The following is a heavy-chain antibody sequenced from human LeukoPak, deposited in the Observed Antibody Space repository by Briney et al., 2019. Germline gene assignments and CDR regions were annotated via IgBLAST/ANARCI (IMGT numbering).Heavy chain of an antibody. D-gene: IGHD3-3*01. CDR1: GFTFSSYA. J-gene: IGHJ6*02. CDR3: AKAAFWSGHSTSSLYYYGMDV. CDR2: ISGSGGST. V-gene: IGHV3-23*01. Sequence: GGSLRLSCAASGFTFSSYAMSWVRQAPGKGLEWVSAISGSGGSTYYADSVKGRFTISRDNSKNTLYLQMNSLRAEDTAVYYCAKAAFWSGHSTSSLYYYGMDVWGQGTTVTVSS.